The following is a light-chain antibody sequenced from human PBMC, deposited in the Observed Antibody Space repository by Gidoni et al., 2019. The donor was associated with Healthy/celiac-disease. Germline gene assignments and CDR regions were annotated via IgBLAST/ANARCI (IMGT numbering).Light chain of an antibody. CDR1: SSDVGGYNY. Sequence: LTQPRSVSGSPGQSVTISCTGTSSDVGGYNYVSWYQQHPGKAPKLMIYDVSKRPSGVPDRFSGSKSGNTASLTISGLQAEDEADYYCCSYAGSYTWVFGGGTKLTVL. V-gene: IGLV2-11*01. CDR2: DVS. J-gene: IGLJ3*02. CDR3: CSYAGSYTWV.